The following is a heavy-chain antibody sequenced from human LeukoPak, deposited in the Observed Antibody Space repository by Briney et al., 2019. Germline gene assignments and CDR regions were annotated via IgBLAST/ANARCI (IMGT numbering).Heavy chain of an antibody. CDR1: GFTFSSYG. D-gene: IGHD1-26*01. Sequence: PGRSLRLSCAASGFTFSSYGMHWVRQAPGKGLEWVAVISYDGINKYIADSVKGRFTISRDNTKNTLYLHMNSLRAEDTAVYYCARVPVGSYSFDYWGQGTLVTVPS. V-gene: IGHV3-30*03. CDR2: ISYDGINK. CDR3: ARVPVGSYSFDY. J-gene: IGHJ4*02.